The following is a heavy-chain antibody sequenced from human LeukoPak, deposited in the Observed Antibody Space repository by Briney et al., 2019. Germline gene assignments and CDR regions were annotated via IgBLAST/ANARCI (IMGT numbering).Heavy chain of an antibody. Sequence: KVSCXXSGYTFTXYYMHWVRQAPGQGLEWMGWINPNSGGTNYAQKFQGWVTMTRDTSISTVYMELSRLRSDDTAVYYCARDSSSFNGNWFDPWGQGTLVTVSS. J-gene: IGHJ5*02. V-gene: IGHV1-2*04. CDR1: GYTFTXYY. D-gene: IGHD6-13*01. CDR2: INPNSGGT. CDR3: ARDSSSFNGNWFDP.